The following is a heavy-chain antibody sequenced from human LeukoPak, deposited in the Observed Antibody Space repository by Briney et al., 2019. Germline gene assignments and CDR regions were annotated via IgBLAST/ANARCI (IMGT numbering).Heavy chain of an antibody. CDR2: ISGGYINDT. Sequence: ASVKVSCKTSGYTFTNHGFSWVRQAPGQGLEWMGWISGGYINDTNYAQKVQDRVTMTTDASTRTTYMELRNLRSDDTAVYYCARWLSHKGDYWGQGTLVTVSS. V-gene: IGHV1-18*01. J-gene: IGHJ4*02. D-gene: IGHD5-12*01. CDR3: ARWLSHKGDY. CDR1: GYTFTNHG.